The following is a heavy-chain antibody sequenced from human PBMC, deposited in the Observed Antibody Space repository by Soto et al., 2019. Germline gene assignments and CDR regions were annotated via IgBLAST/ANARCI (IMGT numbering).Heavy chain of an antibody. CDR1: GGSLSSSSYY. J-gene: IGHJ5*02. CDR3: ERLQFTDWLDP. V-gene: IGHV4-39*01. D-gene: IGHD1-1*01. CDR2: MYYSGST. Sequence: SETLSLTCTVSGGSLSSSSYYWGWVRQPPGKGLEWIGSMYYSGSTYYNPSLKSRVTISVDTSKNQLSLKLSSVTAADTAVYNCERLQFTDWLDPCGEGTLVTVSS.